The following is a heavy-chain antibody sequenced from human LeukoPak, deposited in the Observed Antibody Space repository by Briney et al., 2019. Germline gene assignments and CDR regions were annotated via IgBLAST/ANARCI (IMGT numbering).Heavy chain of an antibody. CDR1: GGSFSGYY. V-gene: IGHV4-59*10. CDR3: ASGHYYDSSVAFDI. Sequence: SETLSLTCAVYGGSFSGYYWSWIRQPAGKGLEWIGRIYTSGNIKYNPSLKSRVTMSVDTSKNQFSLKLSSVTAADTAVYYCASGHYYDSSVAFDIWGQGTMVTVSS. CDR2: IYTSGNI. J-gene: IGHJ3*02. D-gene: IGHD3-22*01.